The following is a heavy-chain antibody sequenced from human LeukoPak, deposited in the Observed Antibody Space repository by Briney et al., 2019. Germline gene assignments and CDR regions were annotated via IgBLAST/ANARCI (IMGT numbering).Heavy chain of an antibody. Sequence: ASVKVSCNASGGTLSSYAISWVRQAPGQGLEWMGGIIPIFGTANYAQKFQGRVTITADESTSTAYMELSSLRSEDTAVYYCFLELETNYWGQGTLVTVSS. CDR1: GGTLSSYA. J-gene: IGHJ4*02. CDR2: IIPIFGTA. V-gene: IGHV1-69*13. D-gene: IGHD1-1*01. CDR3: FLELETNY.